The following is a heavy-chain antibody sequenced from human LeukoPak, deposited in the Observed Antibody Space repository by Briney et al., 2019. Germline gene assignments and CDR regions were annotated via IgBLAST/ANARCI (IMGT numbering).Heavy chain of an antibody. D-gene: IGHD3-10*01. Sequence: ASVKVSCKASGYTFTSYGISWVRQAPGQGLEWMGWISTYTGDTNYSQNLQDRVTMTTDTSTSTAYMELRSLKSDDTAVYYCARAFITMVRGVILFYFDYWGLGTLVTVSS. CDR1: GYTFTSYG. CDR3: ARAFITMVRGVILFYFDY. CDR2: ISTYTGDT. J-gene: IGHJ4*02. V-gene: IGHV1-18*01.